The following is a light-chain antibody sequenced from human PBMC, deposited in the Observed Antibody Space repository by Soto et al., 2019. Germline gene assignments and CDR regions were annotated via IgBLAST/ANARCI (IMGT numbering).Light chain of an antibody. CDR1: SSNIGSNA. CDR3: AAWHASLYGPV. Sequence: QSVLTQPPSASGTPGQRVTISCSGGSSNIGSNAVSWYQQLPGTAPKLLIFSDNQRPSGVPDRFSGSKSSTSASLSISGLQSEDEADYYCAAWHASLYGPVFGGGTKVTVL. CDR2: SDN. J-gene: IGLJ2*01. V-gene: IGLV1-44*01.